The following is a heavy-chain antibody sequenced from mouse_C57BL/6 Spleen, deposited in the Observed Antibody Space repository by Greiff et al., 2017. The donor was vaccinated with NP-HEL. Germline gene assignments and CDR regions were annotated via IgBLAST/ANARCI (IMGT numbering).Heavy chain of an antibody. CDR1: GFNIKDYY. V-gene: IGHV14-2*01. D-gene: IGHD1-1*01. J-gene: IGHJ1*03. Sequence: EVQLQQSGAELVKPGASVKLSCTASGFNIKDYYMHWVKQRTEQGLEWIGRIDPEDGETKYAPKFQGKATITADTSSNTAYLQLSSQTAEDTAVYYCARGGYYYGSRDWYFDVWGTGTTVTVSS. CDR2: IDPEDGET. CDR3: ARGGYYYGSRDWYFDV.